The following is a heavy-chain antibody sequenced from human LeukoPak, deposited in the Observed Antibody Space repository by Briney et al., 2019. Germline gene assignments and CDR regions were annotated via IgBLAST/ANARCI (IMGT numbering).Heavy chain of an antibody. CDR2: ISYDGSNK. D-gene: IGHD4-17*01. J-gene: IGHJ4*02. V-gene: IGHV3-30-3*01. CDR3: AKEFGDPYFDY. Sequence: SGGSLRLSCAASGFTFSSYAMHWVRQAPGKGLEWVAVISYDGSNKYYADSVKGRFTISRDNSKNTLYLQMNSLRAEDTAVYYCAKEFGDPYFDYWGQGTLVTVSS. CDR1: GFTFSSYA.